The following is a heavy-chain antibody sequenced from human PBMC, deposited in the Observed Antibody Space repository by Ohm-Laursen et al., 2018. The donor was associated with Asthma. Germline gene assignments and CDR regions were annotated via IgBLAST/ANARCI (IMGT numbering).Heavy chain of an antibody. CDR1: GLPFSNFC. CDR2: IYPDGGEK. CDR3: ATNLPYEADNY. Sequence: SLRLSCAASGLPFSNFCMSWVRQAPGKGLEWVANIYPDGGEKYYVDSVDGRFTISRDNAKNSLYLQMNSLRAEDTAVYYCATNLPYEADNYWGQGTLVTVSS. D-gene: IGHD3-16*01. J-gene: IGHJ4*02. V-gene: IGHV3-7*05.